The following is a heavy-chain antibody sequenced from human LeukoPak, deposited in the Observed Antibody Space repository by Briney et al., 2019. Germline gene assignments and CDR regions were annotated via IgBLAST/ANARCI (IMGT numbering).Heavy chain of an antibody. CDR1: GFTFSSYD. CDR3: AGRRVVPLIAAAGRGQTFDY. CDR2: IGTAGDT. V-gene: IGHV3-13*01. J-gene: IGHJ4*02. Sequence: GGSLRLSCAASGFTFSSYDMHWVRQATGKGLEWVSAIGTAGDTYYPGSVKGRFTISRENAKNSLYLQMNSLRAGDTAVYYCAGRRVVPLIAAAGRGQTFDYWGQGTLVTVSS. D-gene: IGHD6-13*01.